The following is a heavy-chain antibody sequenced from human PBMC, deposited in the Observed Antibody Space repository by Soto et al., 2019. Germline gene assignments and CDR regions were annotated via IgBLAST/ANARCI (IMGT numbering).Heavy chain of an antibody. CDR3: ARVGSGYHLKGYYFDY. V-gene: IGHV4-59*01. D-gene: IGHD5-12*01. CDR1: GGYISSYY. CDR2: IYYSGST. Sequence: SVTLSLTCTFSGGYISSYYLSWIRQPPGKGLEWIGYIYYSGSTNYNPSLKSRVTISVDTSKNQFSLKLSSVTAADTAVYYCARVGSGYHLKGYYFDYWGQGTLVNVSS. J-gene: IGHJ4*02.